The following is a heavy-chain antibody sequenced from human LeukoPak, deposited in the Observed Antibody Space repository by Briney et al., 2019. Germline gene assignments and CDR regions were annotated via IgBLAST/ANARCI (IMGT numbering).Heavy chain of an antibody. D-gene: IGHD2-15*01. CDR1: GYTFTGYY. CDR2: INPNSGGT. J-gene: IGHJ5*02. CDR3: ARTPLGYCSGGSCFDP. V-gene: IGHV1-2*06. Sequence: ASVKVSFKASGYTFTGYYMHWVRQAPGQGLEWMARINPNSGGTNYAQKFQGRVTMTRDTSISTAYMELSRLRSDDTAVYYCARTPLGYCSGGSCFDPWGQGTLVTVSS.